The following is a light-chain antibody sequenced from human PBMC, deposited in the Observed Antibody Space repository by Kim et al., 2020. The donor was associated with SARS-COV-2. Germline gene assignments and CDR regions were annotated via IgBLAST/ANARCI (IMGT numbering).Light chain of an antibody. V-gene: IGKV1-39*01. CDR1: QSISTY. Sequence: SASAGDRVTITCRASQSISTYLSWYQQKPGKAPKLLMYGASSLQTGVPSRFRGSGSGTDFTLTISSLQPEDFATYYCQQTYTTPTFGQGTKVDIK. J-gene: IGKJ1*01. CDR2: GAS. CDR3: QQTYTTPT.